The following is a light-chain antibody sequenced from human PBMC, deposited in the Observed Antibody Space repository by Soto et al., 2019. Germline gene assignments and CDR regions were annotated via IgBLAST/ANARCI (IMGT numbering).Light chain of an antibody. Sequence: QSVLTQPPSASGTPGQRVTICCSGSSSNIGSNTVNWYQQLPGTAPKLLIYSNSQRPSGVPDRFSGSKSGTSASLAIRGLQSEDEADYYCSAWDDSLNGYVFGTGTKLTVL. CDR3: SAWDDSLNGYV. V-gene: IGLV1-44*01. CDR2: SNS. CDR1: SSNIGSNT. J-gene: IGLJ1*01.